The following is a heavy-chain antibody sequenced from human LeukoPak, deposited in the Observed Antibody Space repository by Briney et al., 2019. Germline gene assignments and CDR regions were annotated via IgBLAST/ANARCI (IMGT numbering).Heavy chain of an antibody. Sequence: SETLSLTCTVSGGSISNYYWSWIRQPAGKGLELIGRIYTSGSTNYNPSLKSRVTMSVDTSKNQFSLKLSSVTAADTAVYFCARADYDYVWGFYRYYFDYWGQGTLVTVSS. CDR1: GGSISNYY. CDR2: IYTSGST. D-gene: IGHD3-16*02. V-gene: IGHV4-4*07. CDR3: ARADYDYVWGFYRYYFDY. J-gene: IGHJ4*02.